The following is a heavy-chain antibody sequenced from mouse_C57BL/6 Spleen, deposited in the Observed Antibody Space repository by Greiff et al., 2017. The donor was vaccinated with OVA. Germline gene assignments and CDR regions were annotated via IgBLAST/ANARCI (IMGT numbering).Heavy chain of an antibody. V-gene: IGHV1-64*01. CDR2: IHPNSGST. CDR3: ARLEDGYYWFAY. D-gene: IGHD2-3*01. Sequence: QVQLKQSGAELVKPGASVKLSCKASGYTFTSYWMHWVKQRPGQGLEWIGMIHPNSGSTNYNEKFKSKATLTVDKSSSTAYMQLSSLTSEDSAVYYCARLEDGYYWFAYWGQGTLVTVSA. J-gene: IGHJ3*01. CDR1: GYTFTSYW.